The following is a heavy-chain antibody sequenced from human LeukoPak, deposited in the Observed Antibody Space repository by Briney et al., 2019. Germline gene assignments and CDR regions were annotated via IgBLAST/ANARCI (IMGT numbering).Heavy chain of an antibody. Sequence: SETLSLTCAVYGGSFSGYYWSWIRQPPGKGLEWIGEINHSGSTNYNPSLKSRVTISVDTPKKQSSLKVSSVTAADTAVYYVARQGAERFGVPVAGYYSYYMDVWGKGTTLTVSS. CDR1: GGSFSGYY. CDR2: INHSGST. V-gene: IGHV4-34*01. CDR3: ARQGAERFGVPVAGYYSYYMDV. D-gene: IGHD2-2*01. J-gene: IGHJ6*03.